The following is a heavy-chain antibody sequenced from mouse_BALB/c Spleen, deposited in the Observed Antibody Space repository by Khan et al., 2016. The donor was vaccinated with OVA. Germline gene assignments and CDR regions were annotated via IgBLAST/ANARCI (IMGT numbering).Heavy chain of an antibody. J-gene: IGHJ3*01. V-gene: IGHV5-6*01. CDR2: INSDGYYT. D-gene: IGHD4-1*01. CDR1: GFTFSTYA. Sequence: EVQLVESGGDLVKPGGSLRLSCAASGFTFSTYAMSWVRQPPDKRLEWVATINSDGYYTSYPDTVKGRFTISRNNAENTLYLQMSSLKSEDTAIYYCASHLTGSFAYWGQGTLVTVSA. CDR3: ASHLTGSFAY.